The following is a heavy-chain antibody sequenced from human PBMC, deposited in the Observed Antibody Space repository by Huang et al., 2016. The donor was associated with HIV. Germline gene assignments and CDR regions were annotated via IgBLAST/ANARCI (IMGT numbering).Heavy chain of an antibody. CDR2: TYDRAKSNN. D-gene: IGHD2-15*01. J-gene: IGHJ5*02. CDR1: GDSVSSGSSA. V-gene: IGHV6-1*01. Sequence: QVQLQQSGPGLVRPSQTLSLTCAISGDSVSSGSSAWNWSRTSPSRGLEWRGRTYDRAKSNNDYAPSVRTRRTINPDTSKNQFSLRLNSVTPDDTAVYYCARVRCSGGYCYGWFDTWGQGILVTVSS. CDR3: ARVRCSGGYCYGWFDT.